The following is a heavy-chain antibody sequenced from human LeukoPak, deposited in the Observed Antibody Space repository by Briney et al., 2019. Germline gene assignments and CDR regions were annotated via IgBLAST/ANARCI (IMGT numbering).Heavy chain of an antibody. CDR1: GFTFNGYA. J-gene: IGHJ4*02. V-gene: IGHV3-48*04. Sequence: PGGSLRLSCRTSGFTFNGYAMNWVRQAPGKGLEWVSYIISSGSAIYYADSVKGRFTISRDNAQNTLYLQMNSLRAEDTAVYYCTRVPYSSGWYQSDHWGQGTLVTVSS. CDR3: TRVPYSSGWYQSDH. D-gene: IGHD6-19*01. CDR2: IISSGSAI.